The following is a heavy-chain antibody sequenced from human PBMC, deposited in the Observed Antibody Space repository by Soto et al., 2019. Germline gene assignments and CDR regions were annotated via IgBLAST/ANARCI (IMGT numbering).Heavy chain of an antibody. V-gene: IGHV3-23*01. CDR3: TRAAWFPYLSFY. CDR2: ITDNGGDT. Sequence: PGGSLRLSCVASGITFGSRAMSWVRQAPGEGLEWVSTITDNGGDTKSADSVRGRFTISRDNANNSVYLQMDSLRAEDTALYYCTRAAWFPYLSFYWGQGALVTVSS. J-gene: IGHJ4*02. D-gene: IGHD3-10*01. CDR1: GITFGSRA.